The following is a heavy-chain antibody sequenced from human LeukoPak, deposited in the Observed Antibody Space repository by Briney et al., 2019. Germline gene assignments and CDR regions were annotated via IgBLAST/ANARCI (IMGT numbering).Heavy chain of an antibody. D-gene: IGHD1-26*01. J-gene: IGHJ4*02. CDR1: GFTFSSYA. Sequence: PGGSLRLSCAASGFTFSSYAMHWVRQAPGKGLEWVAVISYDGSNKYYADSVKGRFTISRDNSKNTLSLQMNSLRAEDTAVYYCARDLVGATYYFDYWGQGTLVTVSS. CDR2: ISYDGSNK. V-gene: IGHV3-30-3*01. CDR3: ARDLVGATYYFDY.